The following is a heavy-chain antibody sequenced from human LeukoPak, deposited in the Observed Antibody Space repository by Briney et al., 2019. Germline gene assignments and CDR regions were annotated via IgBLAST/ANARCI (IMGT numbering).Heavy chain of an antibody. V-gene: IGHV4-59*01. CDR3: ARDPREYHYDS. D-gene: IGHD3-22*01. CDR2: IYYSGST. Sequence: SETLSLTCTVSGGSISSYYWSWIRQPPGKGLEWIGYIYYSGSTNYNPSLKSRVTISVDTSKNQFSLKLSSVTAADTAVYYCARDPREYHYDSWGQGTLVTVSS. CDR1: GGSISSYY. J-gene: IGHJ4*02.